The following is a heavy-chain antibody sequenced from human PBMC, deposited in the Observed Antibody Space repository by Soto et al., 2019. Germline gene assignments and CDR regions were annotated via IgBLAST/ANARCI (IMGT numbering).Heavy chain of an antibody. CDR1: GGIFSSYA. CDR3: ATQRTALSLFDP. V-gene: IGHV1-69*06. CDR2: IVPMFGTT. J-gene: IGHJ5*02. D-gene: IGHD1-1*01. Sequence: ASVKVSCKTSGGIFSSYAFNWVRQAPGNGLEWMGRIVPMFGTTNYTQKLQGRLTITADRSSSAAYLELSGLRSDDTAMYYCATQRTALSLFDPRGQVTLVTVSS.